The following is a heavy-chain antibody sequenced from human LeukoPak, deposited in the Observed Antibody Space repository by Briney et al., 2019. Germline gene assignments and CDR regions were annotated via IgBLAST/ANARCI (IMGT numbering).Heavy chain of an antibody. J-gene: IGHJ4*02. V-gene: IGHV3-23*01. CDR1: GFTFSNYA. D-gene: IGHD3-3*01. Sequence: GGSLRLSCAASGFTFSNYAMSWVRQAPGTGLDWVSAISGSGGSTYYADSVKGRFTIPRGNSKNTLYLQMNSLRAEDTALYYCAKGGSFWSDTRDYFDYWGQGTLVTVSS. CDR2: ISGSGGST. CDR3: AKGGSFWSDTRDYFDY.